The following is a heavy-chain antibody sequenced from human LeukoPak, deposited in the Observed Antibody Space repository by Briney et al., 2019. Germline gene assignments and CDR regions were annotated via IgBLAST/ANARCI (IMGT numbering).Heavy chain of an antibody. J-gene: IGHJ4*02. CDR2: IYYSGST. CDR3: ARDTFAVTGY. V-gene: IGHV4-39*07. Sequence: SETLSLTCTVSGGSISSSSYYWGWIRQPPGKGLEWIGSIYYSGSTYYNPSLKSRVTISVDTSKNQFSLKLSSVTAADTAVYYCARDTFAVTGYWGQGTLVTVSS. D-gene: IGHD4-17*01. CDR1: GGSISSSSYY.